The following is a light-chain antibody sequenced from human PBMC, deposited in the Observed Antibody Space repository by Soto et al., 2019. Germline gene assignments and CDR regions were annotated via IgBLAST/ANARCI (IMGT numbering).Light chain of an antibody. Sequence: DIQMTQSPSTLSASVGDRVTITCRASQSISSWLAWYQQKPGKAPKLLTYDASGSESGVPSRFSGSGSGTEFPLTISSLQPDDFATYYCQQYNSYSPWTFGQGTKVEIK. CDR2: DAS. CDR1: QSISSW. J-gene: IGKJ1*01. CDR3: QQYNSYSPWT. V-gene: IGKV1-5*01.